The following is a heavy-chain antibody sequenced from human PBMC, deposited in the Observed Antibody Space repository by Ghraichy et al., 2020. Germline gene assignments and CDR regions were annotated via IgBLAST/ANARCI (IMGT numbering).Heavy chain of an antibody. CDR2: IKQDRSDK. D-gene: IGHD2-2*01. CDR3: AKKGTSCSSTSCYGLDY. CDR1: GFTFSGYW. V-gene: IGHV3-7*01. Sequence: GESLNISCAASGFTFSGYWMSWVRQAPGKGLEWVANIKQDRSDKYYVDSVKGRFTISRDNAENSLSLHMNSLRAEDTAVYYCAKKGTSCSSTSCYGLDYWGQGTLVTVSS. J-gene: IGHJ4*02.